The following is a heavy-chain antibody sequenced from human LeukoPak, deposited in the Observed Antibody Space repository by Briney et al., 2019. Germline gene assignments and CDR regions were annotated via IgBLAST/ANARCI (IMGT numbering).Heavy chain of an antibody. D-gene: IGHD2/OR15-2a*01. CDR2: ISYDGSNK. CDR3: ARAGLLTQYFQH. J-gene: IGHJ1*01. CDR1: GFTFSSYE. Sequence: PGGSLRLSCAASGFTFSSYEMNWVRQAPGKGLEWVAVISYDGSNKYYADSVKGRFTISRDNSKNTLYLQMNSLRAEDTAAYYCARAGLLTQYFQHWGQGTLVTVSS. V-gene: IGHV3-30*04.